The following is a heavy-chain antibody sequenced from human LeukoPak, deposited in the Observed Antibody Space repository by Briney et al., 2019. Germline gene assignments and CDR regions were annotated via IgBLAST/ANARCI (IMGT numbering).Heavy chain of an antibody. D-gene: IGHD6-19*01. CDR1: GYTFTGYY. J-gene: IGHJ5*02. CDR2: INPNSGGT. Sequence: ASVKVSCKASGYTFTGYYMHWVRQAPGQGLEWMGWINPNSGGTNYAQKFQGRVTMTRDTSISTAYMELSRLRSDDTAVYYCARARRPYSSGWYGKENWFDPWGQGTLVTVSS. V-gene: IGHV1-2*02. CDR3: ARARRPYSSGWYGKENWFDP.